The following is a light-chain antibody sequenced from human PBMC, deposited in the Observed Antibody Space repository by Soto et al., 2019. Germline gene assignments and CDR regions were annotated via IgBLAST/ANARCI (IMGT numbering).Light chain of an antibody. V-gene: IGLV2-11*01. Sequence: QSALTHPRSVSGSPGQSVTISCTGTISDVGTYNYVSWYQQHPGKAPKLMIYDVSHRPSGVPDRFSGSKSGNTASLTISGLQAEDEADYYCYSYAGSYTAVFGGGTKLTVL. CDR1: ISDVGTYNY. CDR2: DVS. CDR3: YSYAGSYTAV. J-gene: IGLJ2*01.